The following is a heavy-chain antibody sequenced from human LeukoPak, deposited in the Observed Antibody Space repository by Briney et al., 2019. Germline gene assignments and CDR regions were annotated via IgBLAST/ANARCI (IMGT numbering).Heavy chain of an antibody. J-gene: IGHJ6*03. D-gene: IGHD1-26*01. CDR2: INPNSGGT. V-gene: IGHV1-2*02. Sequence: ASVKVSCKASGYTFTGYYMHWVRQAPGQGLEWMGWINPNSGGTNYARKFQGRVTITRDTSISTAYMELSRLRSDDTAVYYCASGTAYSTSRAYYHMDVWGKGTTVTVSS. CDR1: GYTFTGYY. CDR3: ASGTAYSTSRAYYHMDV.